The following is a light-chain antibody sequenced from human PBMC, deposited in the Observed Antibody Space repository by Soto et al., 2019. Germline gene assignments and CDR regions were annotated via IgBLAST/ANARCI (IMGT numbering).Light chain of an antibody. Sequence: QSVLTQPASVSGSPGQSITISCTGTSSDVGSYNLVSWYQQHPGKAPKLMIYEASKRPSGVSNRFSGSKSGNTASLTISGLQAEDEADYYRSSYAGSSTFLFGGGTKVTVL. CDR1: SSDVGSYNL. CDR2: EAS. V-gene: IGLV2-23*02. CDR3: SSYAGSSTFL. J-gene: IGLJ2*01.